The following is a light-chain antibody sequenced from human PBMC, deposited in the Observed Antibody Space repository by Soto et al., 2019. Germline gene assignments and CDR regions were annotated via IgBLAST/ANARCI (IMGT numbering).Light chain of an antibody. V-gene: IGKV1-16*01. CDR2: AAS. Sequence: IQLTQSPSSLSASVGDIVTITFRASQGISSYLGWYQQKPGKAPKLLIYAASSLQSGVPSRFSGSGSGTDFTLTISSLQPDDFATYYCQQYNSYWTFGQGTKVDIK. CDR3: QQYNSYWT. CDR1: QGISSY. J-gene: IGKJ1*01.